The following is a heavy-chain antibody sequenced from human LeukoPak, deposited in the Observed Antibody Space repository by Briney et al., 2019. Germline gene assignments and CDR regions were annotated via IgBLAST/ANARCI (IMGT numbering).Heavy chain of an antibody. V-gene: IGHV4-34*01. CDR3: ASDTSQYSSSDSRGTY. D-gene: IGHD6-6*01. CDR2: INHSGST. J-gene: IGHJ4*02. CDR1: DGSFSGYY. Sequence: SETLSLTCAVYDGSFSGYYWSWIRQPPGKGLEWIGEINHSGSTNYNPSLKSRVTISVDTSKNQFSLKLSSVTAADTAVHYCASDTSQYSSSDSRGTYWGQGTLVTVSS.